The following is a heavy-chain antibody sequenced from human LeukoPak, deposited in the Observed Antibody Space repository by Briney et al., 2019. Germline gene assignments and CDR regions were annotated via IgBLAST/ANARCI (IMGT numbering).Heavy chain of an antibody. V-gene: IGHV3-7*03. J-gene: IGHJ4*02. CDR2: IKQDGSEK. CDR1: GFTFSSYW. Sequence: QAGGSLRLSCAASGFTFSSYWMSWVRQAPGKGLEWVANIKQDGSEKYYVDSVKGRFTISRDNAKSSLYLQMNSLRTEDTAVNYCARVVWFGELLHFGYWGQGTLVTVSS. D-gene: IGHD3-10*01. CDR3: ARVVWFGELLHFGY.